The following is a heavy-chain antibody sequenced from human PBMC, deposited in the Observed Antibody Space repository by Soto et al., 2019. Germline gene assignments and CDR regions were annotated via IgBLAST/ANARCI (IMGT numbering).Heavy chain of an antibody. CDR1: GGSFSGSY. V-gene: IGHV4-34*01. CDR3: ARRAVVAVTGSLDNWLDP. CDR2: IYYSGST. J-gene: IGHJ5*02. Sequence: SETLSLTCAVYGGSFSGSYWSWIRQPPGKGLEWIGYIYYSGSTYYNPSLKSRVTISVDTSKNQFSLKLSSVTAADTAVYYCARRAVVAVTGSLDNWLDPWGQGILVTVSS. D-gene: IGHD2-21*01.